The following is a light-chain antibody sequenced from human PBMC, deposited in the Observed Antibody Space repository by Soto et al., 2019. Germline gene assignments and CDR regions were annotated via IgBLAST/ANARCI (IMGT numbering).Light chain of an antibody. CDR1: SGYSNYK. CDR3: GADHGSGSNFSWV. V-gene: IGLV9-49*01. Sequence: QLVLTQPPSASASLGASVTLTCTLSSGYSNYKVDWYQQRPGKGPRFVMRVGTGGIVGSKGDGIPDRFSVLGSGLNRYLTIKNIQEEDESDYHCGADHGSGSNFSWVFGGGTKLTAL. CDR2: VGTGGIVG. J-gene: IGLJ3*02.